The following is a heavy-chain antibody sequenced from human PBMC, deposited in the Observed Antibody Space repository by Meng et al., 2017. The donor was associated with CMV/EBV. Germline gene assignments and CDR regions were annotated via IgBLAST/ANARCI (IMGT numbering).Heavy chain of an antibody. CDR3: AREGIVGFI. V-gene: IGHV1-2*02. CDR2: INPNSGGT. J-gene: IGHJ3*02. CDR1: GYTFTGYY. Sequence: ASVKVSCKASGYTFTGYYMHWVRQAPGQGLEWMGWINPNSGGTNYAQKFQGRVTMTRDTSISTAYMELSRLSSVTAADTAVYYCAREGIVGFIWGQGTMVTVSS. D-gene: IGHD1-26*01.